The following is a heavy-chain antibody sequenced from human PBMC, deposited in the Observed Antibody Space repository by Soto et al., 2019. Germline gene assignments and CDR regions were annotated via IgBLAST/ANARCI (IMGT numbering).Heavy chain of an antibody. J-gene: IGHJ4*02. Sequence: SETLSLTCAVSGGSFTSNNWWTWVRQPPGQGLEWIGEIYRTGSTNYNPSLKSRVTISLDKSENQFSLKVTSLTAADTAVYYCASRDPGTSVDYWGQGTLVTASS. CDR3: ASRDPGTSVDY. D-gene: IGHD1-7*01. V-gene: IGHV4-4*02. CDR1: GGSFTSNNW. CDR2: IYRTGST.